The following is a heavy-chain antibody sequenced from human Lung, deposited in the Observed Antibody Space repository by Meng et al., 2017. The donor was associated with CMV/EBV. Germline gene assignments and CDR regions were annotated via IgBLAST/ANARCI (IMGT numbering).Heavy chain of an antibody. Sequence: GESLKISCAASGFTVSGNYMNWVRQAPGKGLEWVSVIYSGGSTYYADSVKGRFTISRGNSKNTLYLQMNSLRAEDTAVYYCARDSYGMDVWGQGTTVTVSS. J-gene: IGHJ6*02. V-gene: IGHV3-53*01. CDR3: ARDSYGMDV. CDR2: IYSGGST. CDR1: GFTVSGNY.